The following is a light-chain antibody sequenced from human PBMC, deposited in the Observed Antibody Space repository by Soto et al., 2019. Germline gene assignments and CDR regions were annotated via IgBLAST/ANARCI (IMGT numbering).Light chain of an antibody. J-gene: IGKJ5*01. CDR1: QSLTNSF. CDR3: KQYGTSEII. CDR2: DTY. V-gene: IGKV3-20*01. Sequence: EFVLTQSPGTLSSSPGERATLSCRASQSLTNSFIAWYQQRPGQAHRLXIYDTYSRASGIQDRFSGSGSGTDFTLTIRRLETEDFAVFYCKQYGTSEIIFGQGTRLEIK.